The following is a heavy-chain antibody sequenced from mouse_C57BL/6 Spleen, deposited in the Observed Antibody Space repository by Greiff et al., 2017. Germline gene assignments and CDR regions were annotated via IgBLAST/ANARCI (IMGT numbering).Heavy chain of an antibody. V-gene: IGHV1-55*01. J-gene: IGHJ3*01. CDR2: IYPGSGST. CDR1: GYTFTSYW. D-gene: IGHD1-1*01. CDR3: ARWYYGSSSWFAY. Sequence: QVQLKQPGAELVKPGASVKMSCKASGYTFTSYWITWVKQRPGQGLEWIGDIYPGSGSTNYNEKFKSKATLTVDKSSSTAYMQLSSLTSEDSAVYYCARWYYGSSSWFAYWGQGTLVTVSA.